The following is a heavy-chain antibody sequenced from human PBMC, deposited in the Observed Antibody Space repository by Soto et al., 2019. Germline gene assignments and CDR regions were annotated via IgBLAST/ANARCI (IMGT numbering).Heavy chain of an antibody. J-gene: IGHJ4*02. D-gene: IGHD3-10*01. Sequence: ASVKVSCKVSGYTLTELSMHWVRQAPGKGLEWMGGFDPEDGETSYEQKFQGRVTMTEDTTTDTAYMELSSLRSEDTAVYYCATDVFGAYGSGSYYAGYWGQGTLVTVSS. V-gene: IGHV1-24*01. CDR1: GYTLTELS. CDR3: ATDVFGAYGSGSYYAGY. CDR2: FDPEDGET.